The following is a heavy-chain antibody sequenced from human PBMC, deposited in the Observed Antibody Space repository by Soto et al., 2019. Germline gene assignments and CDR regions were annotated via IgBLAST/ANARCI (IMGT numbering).Heavy chain of an antibody. CDR3: VKAVYLLDFDY. CDR1: GFTFSSYA. D-gene: IGHD1-20*01. Sequence: SLRLSCTASGFTFSSYAMTWVRQAPGKGLEWVSTISGTGGNTYYADSVKGRFTISRDNSKNTVYLQMNSLRAEDTAVYYCVKAVYLLDFDYWGQGTLVTVSS. J-gene: IGHJ4*02. V-gene: IGHV3-23*01. CDR2: ISGTGGNT.